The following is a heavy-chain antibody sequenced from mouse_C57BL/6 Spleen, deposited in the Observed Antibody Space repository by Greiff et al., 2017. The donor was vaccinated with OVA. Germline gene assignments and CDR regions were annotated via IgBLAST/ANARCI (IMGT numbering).Heavy chain of an antibody. Sequence: EVNVVESEGGLVQPGSSMKLSCTASGFTFSDYYMAWVRQVPEKGLEWVANINYDGSSTYYLDSLKSRFIISRDNAKNILYLQMSSLKSEDTATXYCARLLFSSYFDYWGQGTTLTVSS. CDR1: GFTFSDYY. CDR3: ARLLFSSYFDY. V-gene: IGHV5-16*01. J-gene: IGHJ2*01. D-gene: IGHD2-12*01. CDR2: INYDGSST.